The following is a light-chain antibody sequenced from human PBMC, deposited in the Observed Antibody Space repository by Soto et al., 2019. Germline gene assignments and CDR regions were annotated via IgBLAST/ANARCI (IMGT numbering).Light chain of an antibody. Sequence: MTQSPSTLSASVGDRVTITCRASQSVSSNLAWYQQKPGQAPRLLIYSASTRATGIPARFSGSGSGTEFTLTISSLQSEDSAVYYCQQYNNWPPWTFGQGTKVDIK. CDR3: QQYNNWPPWT. V-gene: IGKV3-15*01. CDR1: QSVSSN. J-gene: IGKJ1*01. CDR2: SAS.